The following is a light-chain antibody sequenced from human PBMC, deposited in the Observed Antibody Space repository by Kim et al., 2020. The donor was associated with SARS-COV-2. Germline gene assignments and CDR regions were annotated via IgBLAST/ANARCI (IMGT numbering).Light chain of an antibody. V-gene: IGLV7-46*01. CDR3: LLTYSGIRL. Sequence: QAVVTQELSLTVSPGGTVTLTCGSSAGAVTSGHYPYWFQQKPGQAPRTLIYDINNRNAWTPARFSGSLPGGKAALTLSGAQPEDEADYFCLLTYSGIRLFGGGTQLTVL. CDR2: DIN. CDR1: AGAVTSGHY. J-gene: IGLJ2*01.